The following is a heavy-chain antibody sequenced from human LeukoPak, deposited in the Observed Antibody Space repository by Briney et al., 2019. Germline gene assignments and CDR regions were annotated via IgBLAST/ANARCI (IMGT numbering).Heavy chain of an antibody. D-gene: IGHD1-7*01. CDR1: GYTFTAHY. J-gene: IGHJ5*01. CDR3: ARGTGTSWFDS. CDR2: MNTNSGAT. Sequence: ASVKVSSKASGYTFTAHYMHWVRQAPGEGLEWMGWMNTNSGATSYTQKFQGRVSMTRDTSIATAYMDLTSLTSDDTAVYYCARGTGTSWFDSWGQGTLVTVSS. V-gene: IGHV1-2*02.